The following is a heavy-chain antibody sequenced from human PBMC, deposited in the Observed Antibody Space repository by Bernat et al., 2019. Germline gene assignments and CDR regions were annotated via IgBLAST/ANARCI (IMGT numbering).Heavy chain of an antibody. V-gene: IGHV3-23*01. CDR1: GFTFSSYA. CDR3: ANWDDGSVAGTLSGGY. Sequence: EVQLLESGGGLVQPGGSLRLSCAASGFTFSSYAMSWVRQAPGKGLEWVSAIRGSGGSTYYADSVKGRFTISRDNSKNTLYLQMNSLRAEDTAVYYCANWDDGSVAGTLSGGYWGQGTLVTVSS. D-gene: IGHD6-19*01. CDR2: IRGSGGST. J-gene: IGHJ4*02.